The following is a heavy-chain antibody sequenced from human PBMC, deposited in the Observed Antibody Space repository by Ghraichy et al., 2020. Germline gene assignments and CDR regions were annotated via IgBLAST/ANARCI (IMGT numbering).Heavy chain of an antibody. Sequence: GGSLRLSCAVSGFTFSTFAMNWVRQAPGKGLEWVSSISASGDKTYYADSVKGRFTISRDNSKNTLYLQMNSLRAEDTAIYYCAKGGGWLYYFDYWGQGTLVTVSS. J-gene: IGHJ4*02. CDR2: ISASGDKT. V-gene: IGHV3-23*01. D-gene: IGHD6-19*01. CDR3: AKGGGWLYYFDY. CDR1: GFTFSTFA.